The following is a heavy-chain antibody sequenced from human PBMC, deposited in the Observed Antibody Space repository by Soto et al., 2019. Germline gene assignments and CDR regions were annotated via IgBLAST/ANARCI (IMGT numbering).Heavy chain of an antibody. J-gene: IGHJ3*02. CDR3: ASVNTVRDSAFDI. CDR2: MYYSGST. Sequence: QVQLQESGPGLVKPSETLSLTCTVSGDSIRSYYWGWIRQPPGKTLEWIGYMYYSGSTSYNPSLKSRVTISVDTPKNQFSLKLSSVTPADTAVYFCASVNTVRDSAFDIWGHGTKVIVSS. V-gene: IGHV4-59*01. D-gene: IGHD3-16*02. CDR1: GDSIRSYY.